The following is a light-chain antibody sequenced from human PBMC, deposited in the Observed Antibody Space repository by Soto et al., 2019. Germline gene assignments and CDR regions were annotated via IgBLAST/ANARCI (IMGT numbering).Light chain of an antibody. J-gene: IGKJ2*01. CDR1: QSLVHSDGNTY. CDR3: MQATQAKT. CDR2: KIS. V-gene: IGKV2-24*01. Sequence: DIVLTQNPLSLPVTLGQPASISCRSSQSLVHSDGNTYLNWLHQRPGQPPRPLIYKISNRISGVPGRFSASGAGTDFTLKISEVEAEDVGVYYCMQATQAKTFGQGTKLEIK.